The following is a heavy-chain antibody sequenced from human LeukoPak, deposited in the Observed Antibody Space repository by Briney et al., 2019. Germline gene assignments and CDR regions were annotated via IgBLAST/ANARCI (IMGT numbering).Heavy chain of an antibody. CDR1: GYTFTSYY. Sequence: ASVKVSCKASGYTFTSYYMHWVRQAPGQGLEWMGIINPSGGSTSYAQKFQGRVTMTRDTSTSTVYMELSSLRSEDTAVYYCARALTHVGYCSSTSCHTGGDYWGQGTLVTVSS. V-gene: IGHV1-46*01. J-gene: IGHJ4*02. D-gene: IGHD2-2*02. CDR2: INPSGGST. CDR3: ARALTHVGYCSSTSCHTGGDY.